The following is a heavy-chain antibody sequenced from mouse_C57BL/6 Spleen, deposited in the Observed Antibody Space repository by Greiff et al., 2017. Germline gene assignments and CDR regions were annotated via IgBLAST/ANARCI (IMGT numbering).Heavy chain of an antibody. J-gene: IGHJ4*01. CDR3: GRGGAMDD. CDR1: GYTFTSYW. Sequence: VQLQQPGAELVKPGASVKLSCKASGYTFTSYWMHWVKLRPGQGLEWIGMIHPNSGSTNYNEKFKSKATLTVDKSSSTAYLQLSSLTSEDAAVYYGGRGGAMDDWGQGTSVTVSS. V-gene: IGHV1-64*01. CDR2: IHPNSGST.